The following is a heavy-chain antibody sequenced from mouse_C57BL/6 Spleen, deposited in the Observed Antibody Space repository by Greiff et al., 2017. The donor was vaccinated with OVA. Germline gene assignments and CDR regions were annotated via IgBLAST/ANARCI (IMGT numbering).Heavy chain of an antibody. J-gene: IGHJ2*01. CDR3: ARSTYYGSSISFFDY. Sequence: QVQLQQPGAELVRPGTSVKLSCKASGYTFTSYWMHWVKQRPGQGLEWIGVIDPSDSYTNYNQKFKGKATLTVDTSSSTAYMQLSSLTSEDSAVYYCARSTYYGSSISFFDYWGQGTTLTVSS. CDR2: IDPSDSYT. CDR1: GYTFTSYW. V-gene: IGHV1-59*01. D-gene: IGHD1-1*01.